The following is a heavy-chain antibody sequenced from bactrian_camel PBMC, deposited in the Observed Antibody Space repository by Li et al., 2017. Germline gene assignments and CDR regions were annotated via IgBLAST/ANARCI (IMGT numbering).Heavy chain of an antibody. CDR3: AASDFGESEECTAEVDEFGY. V-gene: IGHV3S55*01. Sequence: VQLVESGGGSVEVGGSLRLSCTASGYTKGSYCMGWFRQAPGKERVLVAHIPNDGTTHYADSVKGRFTVSQDNAKNTVYLQMNSLKPEDSAMYYCAASDFGESEECTAEVDEFGYWGQGTQVTVS. D-gene: IGHD6*01. CDR2: IPNDGTT. CDR1: GYTKGSYC. J-gene: IGHJ6*01.